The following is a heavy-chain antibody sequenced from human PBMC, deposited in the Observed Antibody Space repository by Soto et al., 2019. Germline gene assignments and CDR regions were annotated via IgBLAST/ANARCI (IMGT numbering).Heavy chain of an antibody. CDR3: ATWEQPLFEY. CDR2: ISSDGNHK. V-gene: IGHV3-30*09. J-gene: IGHJ4*02. Sequence: QVQLVESGGGVVQPGRSLRLSCAASGFSVSAYTVHWVRQAPGKGLEWVAVISSDGNHKYYPDTVKGRIAISRDTSTNTVFLQMNSLGPEDTAVYYCATWEQPLFEYWGQGTLVTVSS. CDR1: GFSVSAYT. D-gene: IGHD1-1*01.